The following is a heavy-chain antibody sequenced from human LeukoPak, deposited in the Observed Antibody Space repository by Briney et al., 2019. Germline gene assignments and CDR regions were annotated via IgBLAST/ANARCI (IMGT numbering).Heavy chain of an antibody. D-gene: IGHD1-26*01. CDR3: ARLSGSYPFDY. Sequence: GGPLRLSCAASGFTFSSYAMHWVRQAPGKGLEWVAVISYDGSNKYYADSVKGRFTISRDNSKNTLYLQMNSLRAEDTAVYYCARLSGSYPFDYWGQGTLVTVSS. CDR2: ISYDGSNK. V-gene: IGHV3-30-3*01. J-gene: IGHJ4*02. CDR1: GFTFSSYA.